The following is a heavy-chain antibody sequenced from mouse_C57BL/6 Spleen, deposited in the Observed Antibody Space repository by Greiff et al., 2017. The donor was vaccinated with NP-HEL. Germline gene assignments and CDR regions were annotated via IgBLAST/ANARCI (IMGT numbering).Heavy chain of an antibody. CDR1: GYTFTDYY. CDR2: INPNNGGT. D-gene: IGHD1-1*01. J-gene: IGHJ1*03. Sequence: EVMLQQSGPELVKPGASVKISCKASGYTFTDYYMNWVKQSHGKSLEWIGDINPNNGGTSYNQKFKGKATLTVDKSSSTAYMEHRSLTSEDSAVYFCARSERDYYGSSHWYFDVWGTGTTVTVSS. V-gene: IGHV1-26*01. CDR3: ARSERDYYGSSHWYFDV.